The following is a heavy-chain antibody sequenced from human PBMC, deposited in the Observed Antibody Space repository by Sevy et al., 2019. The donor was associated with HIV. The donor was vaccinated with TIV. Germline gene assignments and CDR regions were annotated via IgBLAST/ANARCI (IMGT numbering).Heavy chain of an antibody. J-gene: IGHJ4*02. CDR3: AREDSGYEY. V-gene: IGHV3-23*01. CDR1: GFIFNSYP. Sequence: GGSLRLSCAASGFIFNSYPISWVRQAPGKGLEWVSSISASGGSIYYADSVKGRFTISRDNSKKMVDLQMNSLRAGDTAVYYCAREDSGYEYWGQGTLVTVSS. D-gene: IGHD5-12*01. CDR2: ISASGGSI.